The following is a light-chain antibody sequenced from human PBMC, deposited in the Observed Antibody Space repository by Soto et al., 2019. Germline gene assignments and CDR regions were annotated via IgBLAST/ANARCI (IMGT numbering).Light chain of an antibody. V-gene: IGLV2-14*01. CDR3: TSYTPTGALV. Sequence: QSALTQPASVSGSPGQSITISCTGTSSDVGGYNYVSWYQHHPVKAPKLMIYEVSNRPSGVSDRFSGSRSGNTASLTISGLQAEDESDYYCTSYTPTGALVFGSGTKLTVL. CDR2: EVS. J-gene: IGLJ6*01. CDR1: SSDVGGYNY.